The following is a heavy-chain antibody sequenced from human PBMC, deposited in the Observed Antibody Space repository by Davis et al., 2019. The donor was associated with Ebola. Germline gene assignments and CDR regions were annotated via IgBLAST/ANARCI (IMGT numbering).Heavy chain of an antibody. Sequence: SETLSLTCIVSGDSISSYYWSWIRQPPGKGLEWIGYIYYSGSTNYNPSLKSRVTISVDTSKNQFSLKLSSVTAADTAVYYCARGRRYSYGPPRYWGQGTLVTVSS. D-gene: IGHD5-18*01. CDR3: ARGRRYSYGPPRY. CDR1: GDSISSYY. V-gene: IGHV4-59*12. CDR2: IYYSGST. J-gene: IGHJ4*02.